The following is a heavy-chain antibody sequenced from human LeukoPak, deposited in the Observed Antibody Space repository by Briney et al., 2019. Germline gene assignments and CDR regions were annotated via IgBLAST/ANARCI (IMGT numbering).Heavy chain of an antibody. J-gene: IGHJ3*02. V-gene: IGHV4-59*08. D-gene: IGHD3-10*01. CDR2: IYYSGRT. Sequence: VSGGSISSYXWXXSRQTPGKGXXWXGYIYYSGRTKSNTSLKSGVTISVETCRNKLSLKRSSVTAADTSVYYCARHGGVVRGEGSDAFDIWGQGTMVTVSS. CDR3: ARHGGVVRGEGSDAFDI. CDR1: GGSISSYX.